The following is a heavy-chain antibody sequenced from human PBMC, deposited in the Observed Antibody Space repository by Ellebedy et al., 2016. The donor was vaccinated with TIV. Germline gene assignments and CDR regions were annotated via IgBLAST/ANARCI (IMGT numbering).Heavy chain of an antibody. CDR3: AVMIVVAEDFDL. CDR2: FDPEDGET. CDR1: GYTLTELS. Sequence: ASVKVSCKVSGYTLTELSMHWVRQAPGKGLEWMGGFDPEDGETIYAQKFQGRVTMTEDTSTDTAYMELRSLKSDDTAVYYCAVMIVVAEDFDLWGRGTLVTVSP. D-gene: IGHD3-22*01. J-gene: IGHJ2*01. V-gene: IGHV1-24*01.